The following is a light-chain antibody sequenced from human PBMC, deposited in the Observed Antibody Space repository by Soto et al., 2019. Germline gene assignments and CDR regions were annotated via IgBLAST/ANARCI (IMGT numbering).Light chain of an antibody. Sequence: QSVLTQPPSASGTPGQTVTVSCSRSSCNIGSYTVNWYQQLPGTAPKLVIYSNHQRPSGVPDRFSGSKSGTSASLAISGLQSEDEADYYCAAWDDSLNGSVFGSGTKLTV. CDR2: SNH. V-gene: IGLV1-44*01. CDR1: SCNIGSYT. CDR3: AAWDDSLNGSV. J-gene: IGLJ1*01.